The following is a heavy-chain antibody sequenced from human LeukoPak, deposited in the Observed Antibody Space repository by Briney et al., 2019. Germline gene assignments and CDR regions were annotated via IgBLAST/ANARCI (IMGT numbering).Heavy chain of an antibody. J-gene: IGHJ6*04. Sequence: PGGALRLSLAAPGFTLSSYILNWVRPAPGKGLEWVSSISSSSSYIYYADSVKGRFTISRDNAQNSLYLQMNSLRAEDTAVYYCAELGITMIGGVWGEGTRVTIST. CDR2: ISSSSSYI. CDR3: AELGITMIGGV. V-gene: IGHV3-21*01. CDR1: GFTLSSYI. D-gene: IGHD3-10*02.